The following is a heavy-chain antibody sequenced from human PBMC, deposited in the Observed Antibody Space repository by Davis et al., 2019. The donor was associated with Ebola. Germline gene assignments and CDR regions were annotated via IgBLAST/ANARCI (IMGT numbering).Heavy chain of an antibody. CDR2: ISSSSTYT. J-gene: IGHJ6*03. CDR3: ARRYCSSTSCYINYYYLDV. CDR1: GFTFSDYY. Sequence: PGGSLRLSCAASGFTFSDYYMSWIRQAPGKGLEWVSYISSSSTYTNYADSVKGRFTISRDNAKNSLYLQMNSLRAEDTAVYYCARRYCSSTSCYINYYYLDVWGKGTTVTVSS. D-gene: IGHD2-2*02. V-gene: IGHV3-11*06.